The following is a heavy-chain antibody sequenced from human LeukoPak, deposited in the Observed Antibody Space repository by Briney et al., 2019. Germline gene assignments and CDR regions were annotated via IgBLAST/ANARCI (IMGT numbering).Heavy chain of an antibody. Sequence: GGSLRLSCSASGFSCSSYWMGWVRQAPGKGLEWVAHINEDGSEKYYVDSVKGRFFISRDNAAKSLSLQMNRLRDADTAVYYCARVSVGAPAFDYWGQGNLVTVSS. D-gene: IGHD1-26*01. CDR1: GFSCSSYW. CDR3: ARVSVGAPAFDY. J-gene: IGHJ4*02. CDR2: INEDGSEK. V-gene: IGHV3-7*01.